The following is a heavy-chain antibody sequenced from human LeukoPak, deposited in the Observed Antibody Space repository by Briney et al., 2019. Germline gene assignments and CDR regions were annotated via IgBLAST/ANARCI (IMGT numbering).Heavy chain of an antibody. V-gene: IGHV4-34*01. J-gene: IGHJ4*02. CDR1: GGSFSGYY. Sequence: SETLSLTCAVYGGSFSGYYWSWIRQPPGKRLEWIGEINHSGSTNYNPSLKSRVTISVDTSKNQFSLKLSSVTAADTAVYYCARGLSAAGNGYWGQGTLVTVSS. D-gene: IGHD6-13*01. CDR2: INHSGST. CDR3: ARGLSAAGNGY.